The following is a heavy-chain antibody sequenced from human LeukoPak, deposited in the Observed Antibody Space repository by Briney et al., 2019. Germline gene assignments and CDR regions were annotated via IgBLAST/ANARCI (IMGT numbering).Heavy chain of an antibody. Sequence: GSLRLSCAASGFTFSSYTMDWVRQAPGKGLEWVARISYAGSNNYYADSVKGRFTISSDNPKNTLYLQMDSLRAEDTAVYYCARAAHTTYVLGRYYYYAMDVWGQGTTVTVSS. CDR1: GFTFSSYT. CDR2: ISYAGSNN. CDR3: ARAAHTTYVLGRYYYYAMDV. D-gene: IGHD3-10*01. V-gene: IGHV3-30-3*01. J-gene: IGHJ6*02.